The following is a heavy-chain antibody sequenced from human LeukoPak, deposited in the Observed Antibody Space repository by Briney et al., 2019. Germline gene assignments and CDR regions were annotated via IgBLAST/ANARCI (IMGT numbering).Heavy chain of an antibody. CDR3: AREGLVGYSYGLNWFDP. Sequence: PSETLSLTCTVSGGSISSSSYYWGWIRQPPGKGLEWIGSIYYSGSTYYNPSLKSRVTISVDTSKNQFSLKLSSVTAADTAVYYCAREGLVGYSYGLNWFDPWGQGTLVTVSS. D-gene: IGHD5-18*01. J-gene: IGHJ5*02. CDR1: GGSISSSSYY. CDR2: IYYSGST. V-gene: IGHV4-39*02.